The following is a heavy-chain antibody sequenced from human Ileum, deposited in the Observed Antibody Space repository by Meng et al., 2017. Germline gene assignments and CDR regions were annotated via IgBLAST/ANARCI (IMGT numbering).Heavy chain of an antibody. J-gene: IGHJ4*02. CDR3: ARERIRELGLFDS. CDR1: GDSIGNSKW. Sequence: NLHEFGPGLVQPSGTLSPACAVSGDSIGNSKWWSWLRQPPGKGLEWIGEISNSGKTVYSPSLKSRVRISLDKSNNQFSLTLNSVTAADTAMYYCARERIRELGLFDSWGQGTLVTVSS. D-gene: IGHD3-10*01. CDR2: ISNSGKT. V-gene: IGHV4-4*02.